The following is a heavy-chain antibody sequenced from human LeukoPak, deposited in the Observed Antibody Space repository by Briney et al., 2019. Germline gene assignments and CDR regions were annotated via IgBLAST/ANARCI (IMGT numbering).Heavy chain of an antibody. CDR1: GGSISSSSYY. CDR3: ARGESYDFWSGYPXDX. D-gene: IGHD3-3*01. J-gene: IGHJ4*02. Sequence: SETLSLTCTVSGGSISSSSYYWGWIRQPPGKGLEWIGSIYYSGSTYYNPSLKSRVTISVDTSKNQFSLKLSSVTAADTAVYYCARGESYDFWSGYPXDXXGQGTLVTVSS. V-gene: IGHV4-39*01. CDR2: IYYSGST.